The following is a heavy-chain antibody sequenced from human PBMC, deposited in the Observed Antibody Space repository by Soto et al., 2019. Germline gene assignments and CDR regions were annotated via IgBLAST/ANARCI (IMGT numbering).Heavy chain of an antibody. CDR3: ARDTNNWNLDY. CDR1: GGSFSGYY. D-gene: IGHD1-20*01. V-gene: IGHV4-34*01. Sequence: PSETLSLTCAVYGGSFSGYYWSWIRQPPGKGLEWIGEINHSGSTNYNPSLKSRVTISVDTSKNQFSLQLNSVTPEDTAVYYCARDTNNWNLDYWGQGALVTVSS. J-gene: IGHJ4*02. CDR2: INHSGST.